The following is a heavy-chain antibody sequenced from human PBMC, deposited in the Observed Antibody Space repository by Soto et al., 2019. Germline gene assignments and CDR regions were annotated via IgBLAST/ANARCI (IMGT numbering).Heavy chain of an antibody. CDR2: INHSGST. D-gene: IGHD2-15*01. V-gene: IGHV4-34*01. CDR3: ARGLVAATTRSFDY. CDR1: GGSFSGYY. J-gene: IGHJ4*02. Sequence: NPSETLSLTCAVYGGSFSGYYWSWIRQPPGKGLEWIGEINHSGSTNYNPSLKSRVTISVDTSKNQFSLKLSSVTAADTAVYYCARGLVAATTRSFDYWGQGTLVTVSS.